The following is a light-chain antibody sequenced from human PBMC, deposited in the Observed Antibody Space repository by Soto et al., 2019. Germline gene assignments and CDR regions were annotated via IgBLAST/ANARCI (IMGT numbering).Light chain of an antibody. Sequence: EIVLTQSPGTLSLSPGERATLSCRARQSVSRCLAWYQQKPGQAPRLLIYGASSRATGIPDRFSGSGSGTDFTLTISRLEPEDFAVYYCQHYSSSPWTFGQGTKVEIK. CDR1: QSVSRC. V-gene: IGKV3-20*01. J-gene: IGKJ1*01. CDR3: QHYSSSPWT. CDR2: GAS.